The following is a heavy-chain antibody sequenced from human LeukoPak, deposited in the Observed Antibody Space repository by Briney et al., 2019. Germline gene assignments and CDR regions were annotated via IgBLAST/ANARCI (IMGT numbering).Heavy chain of an antibody. V-gene: IGHV4-61*02. CDR3: ARGPYSYDSSGAFDI. CDR1: SDSISSGDYY. CDR2: ISSSGST. D-gene: IGHD3-22*01. J-gene: IGHJ3*02. Sequence: MASQTLSLTCTVSSDSISSGDYYWSWIRQPAGKGLEWIGRISSSGSTNYNPSLKSRVTISVDTSKNQFSLKLSSVTAADTAVYFCARGPYSYDSSGAFDIWGQGTMVTVSS.